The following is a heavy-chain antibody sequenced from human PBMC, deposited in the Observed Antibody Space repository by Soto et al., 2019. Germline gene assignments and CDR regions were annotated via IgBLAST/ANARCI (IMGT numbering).Heavy chain of an antibody. CDR2: FSYSGST. CDR3: ARQDPRDYDFWSNWFDP. CDR1: GGSISDYY. J-gene: IGHJ5*02. D-gene: IGHD3-3*01. V-gene: IGHV4-59*08. Sequence: QVQLPESGPGLVKPSETLSLTCTVSGGSISDYYWSWIRQPPGKGLEWIGYFSYSGSTNYNPSLMSRVTISVDTAKNQVSLKLTAVTATDTAVYYCARQDPRDYDFWSNWFDPWGQGTLVTVSS.